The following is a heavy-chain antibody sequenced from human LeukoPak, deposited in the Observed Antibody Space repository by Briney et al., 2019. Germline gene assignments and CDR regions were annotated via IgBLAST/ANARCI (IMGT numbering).Heavy chain of an antibody. CDR3: ARDTYYYDSSGYYSPQGYYYYGMDV. CDR1: GFTFSSYA. CDR2: ISYDGSNK. J-gene: IGHJ6*02. D-gene: IGHD3-22*01. V-gene: IGHV3-30-3*01. Sequence: PGRSLRLSCAASGFTFSSYAMHWVRQAPGKGLEWVAVISYDGSNKYYADSVKGRFTISRDSSKNTLYLQINSLRAEDTAVYYCARDTYYYDSSGYYSPQGYYYYGMDVWGQGTTVTVSS.